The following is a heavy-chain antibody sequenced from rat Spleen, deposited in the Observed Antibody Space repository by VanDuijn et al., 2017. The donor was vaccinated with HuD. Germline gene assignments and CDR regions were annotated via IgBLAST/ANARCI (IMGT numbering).Heavy chain of an antibody. CDR3: TTDRLGADYFDY. V-gene: IGHV2-30*01. CDR2: IWTGGNT. Sequence: QVQLKESGPGLVQPSQTLSLTCTVSGFSLTRYNVHWVRQSTGKGLEWLGLIWTGGNTGYNSALKSRLTFSRDTSRSQVFLKMNSLQTDDTGTYYCTTDRLGADYFDYWGQGVMVTVSS. D-gene: IGHD5-1*01. J-gene: IGHJ2*01. CDR1: GFSLTRYN.